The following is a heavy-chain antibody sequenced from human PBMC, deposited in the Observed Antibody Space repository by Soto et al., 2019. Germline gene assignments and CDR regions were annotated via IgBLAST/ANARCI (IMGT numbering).Heavy chain of an antibody. CDR2: INPSGGST. V-gene: IGHV1-46*03. D-gene: IGHD5-12*01. CDR1: GYTFTSYY. J-gene: IGHJ3*02. Sequence: ASVKVSCKASGYTFTSYYMHWVRQAPGQGLEWMGIINPSGGSTSYAQKFQGRVAMTRDTSTSTVYMELSSLRSEDTAVYYCARQILFGYSAFDIWGQGTMVTVSS. CDR3: ARQILFGYSAFDI.